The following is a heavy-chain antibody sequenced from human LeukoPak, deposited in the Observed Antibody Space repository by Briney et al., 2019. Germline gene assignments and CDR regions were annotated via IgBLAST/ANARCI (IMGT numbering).Heavy chain of an antibody. CDR1: GFTFSNYA. CDR2: ISGSGGST. Sequence: GGSLRLSCAASGFTFSNYAMSWVRQAPGKGLEWVSAISGSGGSTYYADSVKGRFTISRDNSKNTLYLQMNSLRAEDTAVYYCAIDLSRNIVVVPAATDYWGQGTLVTVSS. J-gene: IGHJ4*02. CDR3: AIDLSRNIVVVPAATDY. D-gene: IGHD2-2*01. V-gene: IGHV3-23*01.